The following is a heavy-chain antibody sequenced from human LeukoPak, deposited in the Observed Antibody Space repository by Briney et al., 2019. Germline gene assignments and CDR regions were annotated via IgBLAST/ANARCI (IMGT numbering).Heavy chain of an antibody. V-gene: IGHV1-2*02. J-gene: IGHJ6*03. CDR1: GYTFTGYY. Sequence: ASVKVSCKASGYTFTGYYMHWVRQAPGQGLEWMGWINPNSGGTNYAQKFQGRVTMTRDTSISTAYMELSRLRSDDTAVYYCATTMAHHYYYYMDVWGKGTTVTVSS. CDR2: INPNSGGT. CDR3: ATTMAHHYYYYMDV. D-gene: IGHD3-10*01.